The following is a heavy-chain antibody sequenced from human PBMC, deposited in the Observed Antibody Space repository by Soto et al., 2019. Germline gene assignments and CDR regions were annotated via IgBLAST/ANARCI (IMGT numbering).Heavy chain of an antibody. CDR1: GYTLTELS. J-gene: IGHJ4*02. V-gene: IGHV1-24*01. CDR2: FDPEDGET. CDR3: ATGLYSGYDLFDY. Sequence: GASVKVSCKVSGYTLTELSMHWVRQAPGKGLEWMGGFDPEDGETIYAQKFQGRVTLTEDTSTDTAYMELSSLRSEDTAVYYCATGLYSGYDLFDYWGQGTLVTVSS. D-gene: IGHD5-12*01.